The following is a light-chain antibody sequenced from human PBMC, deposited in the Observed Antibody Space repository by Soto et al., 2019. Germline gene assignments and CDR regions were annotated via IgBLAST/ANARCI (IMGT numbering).Light chain of an antibody. Sequence: IRMTHSASSLSASTGDRVTITCRASQGISSYLAWYQQTPGKAPKLLIYAAATLQRGVPSRFSGSGSGTYFTLTISCLQSDNFPHSCCVCCYSYPAGPFGQGTKV. CDR3: VCCYSYPAGP. V-gene: IGKV1-8*01. CDR1: QGISSY. J-gene: IGKJ1*01. CDR2: AAA.